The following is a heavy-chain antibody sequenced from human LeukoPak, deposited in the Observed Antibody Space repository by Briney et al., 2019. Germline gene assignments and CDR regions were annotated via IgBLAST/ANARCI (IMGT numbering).Heavy chain of an antibody. Sequence: GGSLRLSCAASGFTFSTYAMSWVRQAPGKGLEWVSTISDNGGSTYYADPVKGRFTISRDNSKNTLYLQMNSLRVEDTAVYYCAKPPPDSSSWLFDYWGQGTLVTVSS. CDR3: AKPPPDSSSWLFDY. CDR2: ISDNGGST. V-gene: IGHV3-23*01. D-gene: IGHD6-13*01. J-gene: IGHJ4*02. CDR1: GFTFSTYA.